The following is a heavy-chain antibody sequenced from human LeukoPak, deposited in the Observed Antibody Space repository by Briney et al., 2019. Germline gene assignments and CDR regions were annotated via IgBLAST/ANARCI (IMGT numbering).Heavy chain of an antibody. Sequence: PGGSLRLSCAASGFTFSSYEMNWVRQAPGNGLEWVSYISSSGSTIYYADSVKGRFTISRDNAKNSLYLQMNSLRAEDTAVYYCARVGRDYYGSGRLDYWGQGTLVTVSS. CDR3: ARVGRDYYGSGRLDY. J-gene: IGHJ4*02. CDR1: GFTFSSYE. V-gene: IGHV3-48*03. CDR2: ISSSGSTI. D-gene: IGHD3-10*01.